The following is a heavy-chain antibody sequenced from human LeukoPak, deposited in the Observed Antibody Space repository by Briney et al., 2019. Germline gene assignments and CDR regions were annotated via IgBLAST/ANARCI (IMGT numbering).Heavy chain of an antibody. Sequence: GGSLRLSCAASGFTVSSNYMSWVRQAPGKGLEWVSVIYSGGSTYYADSVKGRFTISRDNSKNTLYLQMNSLRAEDTAVYYWGRNPGLTPYYYYVMAVWAKGPRVTVPS. CDR1: GFTVSSNY. CDR2: IYSGGST. V-gene: IGHV3-66*01. J-gene: IGHJ6*04. CDR3: GRNPGLTPYYYYVMAV.